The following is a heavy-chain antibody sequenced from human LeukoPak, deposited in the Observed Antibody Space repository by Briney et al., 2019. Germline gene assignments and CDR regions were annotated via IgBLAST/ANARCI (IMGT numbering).Heavy chain of an antibody. CDR2: INPNSGGT. J-gene: IGHJ4*02. V-gene: IGHV1-2*02. CDR1: EYTFTGYF. Sequence: ASVKVSCKASEYTFTGYFLHWVRRAPGQGFEWMGWINPNSGGTYYTQRFQGRVTMTRDTSISTAYMELSSLRSDDTAVYYCARAQSLTAPAGTFANSWGQGTLVTVSS. D-gene: IGHD6-13*01. CDR3: ARAQSLTAPAGTFANS.